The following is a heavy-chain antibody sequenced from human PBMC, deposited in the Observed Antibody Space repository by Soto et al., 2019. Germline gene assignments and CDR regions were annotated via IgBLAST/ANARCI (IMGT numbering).Heavy chain of an antibody. V-gene: IGHV1-3*01. CDR2: INAGNGNT. CDR1: GYAFTSYA. CDR3: ASEGVRDSSTWIFDY. Sequence: ASVKVSCKASGYAFTSYAMHWVRQALGQRLEWMGWINAGNGNTKYSKKFQGRVTITADESTSTAYMELSSLRSEDTAVYYCASEGVRDSSTWIFDYWGQGTLVTVSS. D-gene: IGHD6-13*01. J-gene: IGHJ4*02.